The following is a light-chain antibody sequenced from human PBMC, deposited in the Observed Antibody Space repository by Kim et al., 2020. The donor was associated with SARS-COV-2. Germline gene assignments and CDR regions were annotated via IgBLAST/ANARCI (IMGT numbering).Light chain of an antibody. CDR1: SLRSYE. CDR3: NSRDSSGNHWV. CDR2: GKN. J-gene: IGLJ3*02. V-gene: IGLV3-19*01. Sequence: ALGQTVRITCQRDSLRSYEASWYQQKPGQAPVLVIYGKNNRPSGIPDRFSGSSSGNTASLTITGAQAEDEADYYCNSRDSSGNHWVFGGGTQLTVL.